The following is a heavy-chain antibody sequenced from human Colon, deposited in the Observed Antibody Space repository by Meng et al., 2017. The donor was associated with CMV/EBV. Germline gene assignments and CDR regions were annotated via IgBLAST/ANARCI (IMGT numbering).Heavy chain of an antibody. V-gene: IGHV4-39*07. D-gene: IGHD3-3*01. CDR2: IYYSGNT. Sequence: SETLSLTCTVSGGSISRSSHYWAWIRQPPGKGLEWIGSIYYSGNTFYNPSLGSRVTMSMNTSYNQFSLKVTSVTAADTAVYYCVREGGSGFLEWLSTFDSWGQGTLVTVSS. J-gene: IGHJ5*01. CDR1: GGSISRSSHY. CDR3: VREGGSGFLEWLSTFDS.